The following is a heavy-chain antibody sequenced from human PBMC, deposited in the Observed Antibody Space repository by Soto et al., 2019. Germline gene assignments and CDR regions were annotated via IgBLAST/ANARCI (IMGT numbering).Heavy chain of an antibody. D-gene: IGHD2-2*01. CDR2: ISGSGGST. CDR3: ARHKHIGVVPAAGDYFDF. J-gene: IGHJ4*02. CDR1: GFTFSSYA. Sequence: EVQLLESGGGLVQPGGSLRLSCAASGFTFSSYAMSWVRQAPGKGLEWVSAISGSGGSTYYADSVKGRFTISRDNSKNTLYLQINSLRAEDTAVYYWARHKHIGVVPAAGDYFDFWGQGTLVTVSS. V-gene: IGHV3-23*01.